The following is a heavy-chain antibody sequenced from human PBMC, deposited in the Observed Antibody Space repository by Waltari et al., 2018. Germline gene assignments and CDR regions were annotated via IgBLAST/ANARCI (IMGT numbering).Heavy chain of an antibody. CDR2: VNHGGDT. CDR3: ARAPGYKGYFDY. D-gene: IGHD5-12*01. V-gene: IGHV4-34*01. Sequence: QVQLQGWGAGLLRPSETLSLTCAVSGGSFSGYYWSWLRQSPGKVLEWIGDVNHGGDTNYSPSVESRVTRSVDMSKNQCSLKMRSVTAADTAIYCCARAPGYKGYFDYWGRGTLVTVSA. CDR1: GGSFSGYY. J-gene: IGHJ4*02.